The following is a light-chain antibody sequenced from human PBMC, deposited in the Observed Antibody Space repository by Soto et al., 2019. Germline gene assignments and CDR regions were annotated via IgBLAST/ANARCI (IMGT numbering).Light chain of an antibody. J-gene: IGKJ1*01. Sequence: EIVLTQSPGTLALSPGEIATLSCRASQSVSSSYLAWYQQKPGQAPRLLICGASSRATGIPDRFSGSGFGTDFTLTISRLEREDFGVYYCQQYGRSPWTFGQGTKVELK. CDR2: GAS. CDR1: QSVSSSY. V-gene: IGKV3-20*01. CDR3: QQYGRSPWT.